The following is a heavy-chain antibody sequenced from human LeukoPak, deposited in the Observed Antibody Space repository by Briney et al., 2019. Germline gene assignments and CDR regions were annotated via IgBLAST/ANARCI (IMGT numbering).Heavy chain of an antibody. Sequence: KPSETLSLTXTVSGGSIGSSSYYWGWISQPPGKGLQWIGSIYYSGSTYYNPSLKSRVTISVDTSKNQFSLKLSSVTAADTAVYYCARGVVVAAKDAFDIWGQGTMVTVSS. CDR3: ARGVVVAAKDAFDI. V-gene: IGHV4-39*01. CDR2: IYYSGST. D-gene: IGHD2-15*01. CDR1: GGSIGSSSYY. J-gene: IGHJ3*02.